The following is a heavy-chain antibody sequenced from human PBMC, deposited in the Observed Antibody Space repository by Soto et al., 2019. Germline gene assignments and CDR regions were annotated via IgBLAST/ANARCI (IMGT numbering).Heavy chain of an antibody. CDR1: GFSFSNYA. CDR2: MSHDGSSS. D-gene: IGHD1-20*01. CDR3: ATVHNTSRSFDY. J-gene: IGHJ4*02. V-gene: IGHV3-30-3*01. Sequence: GGSLRLSCAASGFSFSNYAMHWVRQTPDKGLEWVAVMSHDGSSSFYADSVKGRFTISRDNSKTTLYLQMNSLSTEDTAVYYCATVHNTSRSFDYWGQGTLVTVSS.